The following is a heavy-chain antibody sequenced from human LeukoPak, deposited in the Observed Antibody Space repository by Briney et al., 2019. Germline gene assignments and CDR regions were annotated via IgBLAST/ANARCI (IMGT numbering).Heavy chain of an antibody. V-gene: IGHV1-2*02. CDR1: GYTFTGYY. CDR2: INPNSGGT. J-gene: IGHJ3*02. D-gene: IGHD3-22*01. Sequence: ASVKVSCKASGYTFTGYYMHWVRQAPGQGLEWMGWINPNSGGTNYAQKFQGRVTMTRDTSISTAYMELSRLRSDDTAVYYCARGTRDSSGYSDAFDIWGQGTMVTVSS. CDR3: ARGTRDSSGYSDAFDI.